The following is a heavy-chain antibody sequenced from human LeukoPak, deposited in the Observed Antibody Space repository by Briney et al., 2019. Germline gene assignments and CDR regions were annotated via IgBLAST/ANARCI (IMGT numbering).Heavy chain of an antibody. Sequence: PSETLSLTCTVSGGSISTSSYYWGWVRQPPGKGLEWIGNIFYSGSTYYSPSLKSRVTISLDTSRNQFSLKLNSVTAADTAVYYCARGADSSGRTDYWGQGTLVTVSS. CDR1: GGSISTSSYY. CDR3: ARGADSSGRTDY. V-gene: IGHV4-39*07. CDR2: IFYSGST. D-gene: IGHD3-22*01. J-gene: IGHJ4*02.